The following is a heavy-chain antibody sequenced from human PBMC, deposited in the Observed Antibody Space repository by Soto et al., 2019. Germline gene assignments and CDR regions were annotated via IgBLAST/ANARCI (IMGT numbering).Heavy chain of an antibody. J-gene: IGHJ3*02. CDR3: AKDFGYNYGYDAFDI. Sequence: GGSLRLSCAASGFTVSSNYMSWVRQAPGKGLEWVSLIYSGGSTYYADSVKGRFTISRDNSKNTLYLQMNSLRAEDTAVYYCAKDFGYNYGYDAFDIWGQGTMVTVS. CDR2: IYSGGST. CDR1: GFTVSSNY. V-gene: IGHV3-66*01. D-gene: IGHD5-18*01.